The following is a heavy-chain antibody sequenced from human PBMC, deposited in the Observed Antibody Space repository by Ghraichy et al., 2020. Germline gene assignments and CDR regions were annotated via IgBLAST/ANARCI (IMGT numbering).Heavy chain of an antibody. CDR2: IKQDGSEK. Sequence: GGSLRLSCAASGFTFSSYWMSWVRQAPGKGLEWVANIKQDGSEKYYVDSVKGRFTISRDNAKNSLYLQMNSLRAEDTAVYYCARDKEWLFNTQYYYYYYGMDVWGQGTTVTVSS. D-gene: IGHD3-3*01. J-gene: IGHJ6*02. CDR1: GFTFSSYW. CDR3: ARDKEWLFNTQYYYYYYGMDV. V-gene: IGHV3-7*03.